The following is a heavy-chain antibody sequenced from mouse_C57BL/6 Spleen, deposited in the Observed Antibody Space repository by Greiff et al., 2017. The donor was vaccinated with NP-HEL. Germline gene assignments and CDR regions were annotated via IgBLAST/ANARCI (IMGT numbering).Heavy chain of an antibody. Sequence: VQLQQPGAELVRPGSSVKLSCKASGYTFTSYWMHWVKQRPIQGLEWIGNIDPSDSETHSNQKFKDKATLTVDKSSSTAYMQLSSLTSEDSAVYYCARGDYGSDYWGQGTTLTVSS. CDR3: ARGDYGSDY. CDR1: GYTFTSYW. V-gene: IGHV1-52*01. J-gene: IGHJ2*01. CDR2: IDPSDSET. D-gene: IGHD1-1*01.